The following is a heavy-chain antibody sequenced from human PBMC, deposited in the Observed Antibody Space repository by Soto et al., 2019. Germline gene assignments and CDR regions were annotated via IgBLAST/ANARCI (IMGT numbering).Heavy chain of an antibody. CDR1: GFNFGGYV. CDR3: VRDWRQYAGGYDY. D-gene: IGHD3-3*01. J-gene: IGHJ4*02. Sequence: QVQLVESGGGVVQPGGSLRLSCAASGFNFGGYVMHWIRQTPGKGLDWVAYISYDGVRRDYADSVKGRFTISRDNSKNMLYLEMNSLRDEDTAAYYCVRDWRQYAGGYDYWGQGTLLAVSS. CDR2: ISYDGVRR. V-gene: IGHV3-30*03.